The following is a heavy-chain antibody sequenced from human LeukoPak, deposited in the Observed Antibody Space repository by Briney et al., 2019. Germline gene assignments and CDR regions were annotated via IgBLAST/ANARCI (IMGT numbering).Heavy chain of an antibody. CDR1: GLTLSNYG. Sequence: GWSLTLSCIPSGLTLSNYGMHWVRQAPGNGLEWVAFIRSVGSNEYYADSVKGRFTIYRDNSRNALSLDMNNLRPEGTAVYYCAKREDTLEIPSYLDYWGQGTLVTVSS. CDR3: AKREDTLEIPSYLDY. D-gene: IGHD1-1*01. V-gene: IGHV3-30*02. J-gene: IGHJ4*02. CDR2: IRSVGSNE.